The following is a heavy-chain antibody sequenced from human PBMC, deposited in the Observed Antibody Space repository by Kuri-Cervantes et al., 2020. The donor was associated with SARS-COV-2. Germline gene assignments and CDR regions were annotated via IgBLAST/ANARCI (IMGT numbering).Heavy chain of an antibody. CDR3: ARVTVTMIVGGYWFDL. Sequence: GESLKISCAASGITVNSNYMSWVRQAPGKGLEWASITYTGGDTYYADSVKGRFTIARDISKNTLYLQLNSLKNEDTAVYYCARVTVTMIVGGYWFDLWGQGTLVTVSS. V-gene: IGHV3-53*01. J-gene: IGHJ5*02. CDR1: GITVNSNY. CDR2: TYTGGDT. D-gene: IGHD3-22*01.